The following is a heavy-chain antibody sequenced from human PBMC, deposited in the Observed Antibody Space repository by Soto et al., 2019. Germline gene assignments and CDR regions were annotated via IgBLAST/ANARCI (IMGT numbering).Heavy chain of an antibody. CDR1: GYTFTSYY. Sequence: QVQLVQSGAEVKKPGASVKVSCKASGYTFTSYYMHWVRQAPGQGLEWMGIINPSGGSTSYAQKFQGRGTMTRDTSTSTVYMELSSLRSEDTAVYYCARGTMVRGVAYYYYYGMDVWGQGTTVTVSS. J-gene: IGHJ6*02. D-gene: IGHD3-10*01. V-gene: IGHV1-46*01. CDR2: INPSGGST. CDR3: ARGTMVRGVAYYYYYGMDV.